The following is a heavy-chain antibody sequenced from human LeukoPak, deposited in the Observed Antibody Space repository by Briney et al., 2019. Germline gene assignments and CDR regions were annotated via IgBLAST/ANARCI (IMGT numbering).Heavy chain of an antibody. Sequence: GSSVKVSCKASGGTFSSYAISWVRQAPGQGLEWMGRIIPIFGTANYAQKFQGRVTITTDESTSTAYMELSSLRSEDTAVYYCAREYGARLLDYYYMDVWGKGTTVTVSS. CDR3: AREYGARLLDYYYMDV. CDR2: IIPIFGTA. V-gene: IGHV1-69*05. J-gene: IGHJ6*03. D-gene: IGHD1-26*01. CDR1: GGTFSSYA.